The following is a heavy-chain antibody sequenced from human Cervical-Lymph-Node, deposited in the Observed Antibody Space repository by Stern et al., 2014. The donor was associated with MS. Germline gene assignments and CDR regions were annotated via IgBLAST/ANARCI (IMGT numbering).Heavy chain of an antibody. D-gene: IGHD2-21*02. J-gene: IGHJ4*02. V-gene: IGHV1-2*02. Sequence: VQLVQSGAEVKTPGASVKVSCKASGYTFDDFYIHWVRQAPGQGLEWMGWINPNNGGTNYPLKYQDRVTITRDTSISTVYMELSSLRSDDTAIYYCARDSAVTAEFDFWGRGTLVTVSS. CDR3: ARDSAVTAEFDF. CDR1: GYTFDDFY. CDR2: INPNNGGT.